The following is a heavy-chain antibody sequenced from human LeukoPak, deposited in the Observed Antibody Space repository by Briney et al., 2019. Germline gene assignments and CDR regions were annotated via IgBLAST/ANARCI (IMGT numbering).Heavy chain of an antibody. CDR1: GGSISSSGYY. Sequence: SETLSLTCTVSGGSISSSGYYWGWIRQPPGKGLEWIGEINHSGSTNYSPSLKSRVTISVDTSKNQFSLKLSSVTAADTAVYYCARGPRGRYYYYGMDVWGQGTTVTVSS. J-gene: IGHJ6*02. CDR2: INHSGST. V-gene: IGHV4-39*07. D-gene: IGHD3-10*01. CDR3: ARGPRGRYYYYGMDV.